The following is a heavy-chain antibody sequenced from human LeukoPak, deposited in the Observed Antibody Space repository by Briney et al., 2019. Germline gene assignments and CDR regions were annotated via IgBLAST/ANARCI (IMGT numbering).Heavy chain of an antibody. D-gene: IGHD2-2*01. CDR2: IRSKANNYAT. V-gene: IGHV3-73*01. CDR1: GFTFSGST. J-gene: IGHJ4*02. CDR3: TRGSTYGTFDY. Sequence: GGSLRLSCAASGFTFSGSTIHWVRQASGKALEWVGHIRSKANNYATEYAASLKGRFTISRDDSKNTAFLQMNSLKTEDTAVYYCTRGSTYGTFDYWGQGTLVIVSS.